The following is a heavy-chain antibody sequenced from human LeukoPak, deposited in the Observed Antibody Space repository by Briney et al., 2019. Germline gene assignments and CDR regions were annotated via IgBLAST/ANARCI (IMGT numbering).Heavy chain of an antibody. CDR1: GYTFTSYA. Sequence: GASVKVSCKASGYTFTSYAVHWVRQAPGQRLEWMGWINAGNGNTKYSQKFQGRVTITRDTSASTAYMELSSLRSEDTAVYYCARGGRRYFDYLDYWGQGTLVTVSS. CDR2: INAGNGNT. V-gene: IGHV1-3*01. D-gene: IGHD3-9*01. J-gene: IGHJ4*02. CDR3: ARGGRRYFDYLDY.